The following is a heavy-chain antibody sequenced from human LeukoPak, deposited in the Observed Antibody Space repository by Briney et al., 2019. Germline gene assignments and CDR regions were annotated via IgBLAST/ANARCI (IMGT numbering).Heavy chain of an antibody. CDR3: ARAQYYSDSTGYYYLHY. J-gene: IGHJ4*02. CDR2: ISGSGGST. V-gene: IGHV3-23*01. CDR1: GFTFSSHA. Sequence: GGSLRLSCAASGFTFSSHAMSWVRQAPGKGLEWVSAISGSGGSTYYADSVKGRFTISRDNAKNSLYLQTNSLRAEDTAVYYCARAQYYSDSTGYYYLHYWGQGTLVTVSS. D-gene: IGHD3-22*01.